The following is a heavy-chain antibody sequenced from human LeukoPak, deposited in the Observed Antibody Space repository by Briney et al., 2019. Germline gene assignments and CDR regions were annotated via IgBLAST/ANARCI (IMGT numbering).Heavy chain of an antibody. CDR2: IRSDASNK. CDR1: GFTFSSFG. Sequence: GGSLRLSCGASGFTFSSFGMHWVRQAPGKGLEWVAFIRSDASNKYYADSVKGRFTISRDNSKNTLYLQMNSLRAEDTAVYYCAKDYSKTSYYGSGTYYRPNWFDPWGQGTLVTVSS. D-gene: IGHD3-10*01. V-gene: IGHV3-30*02. J-gene: IGHJ5*02. CDR3: AKDYSKTSYYGSGTYYRPNWFDP.